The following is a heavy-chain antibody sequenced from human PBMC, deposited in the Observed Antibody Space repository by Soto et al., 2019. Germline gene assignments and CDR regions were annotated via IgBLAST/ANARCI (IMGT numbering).Heavy chain of an antibody. V-gene: IGHV1-46*01. J-gene: IGHJ4*02. D-gene: IGHD3-3*01. CDR3: ARAPREELYHFDY. Sequence: QVQLAQSGAEVKKPGASVKVSCKASGYTFTNYYVHWVRQAPGQGLEWMGIITPRGGATTYAQKFQGRVTMTRVTSTSTVYMELSSLRSEDTAVYFCARAPREELYHFDYWGRGTLVSVSS. CDR1: GYTFTNYY. CDR2: ITPRGGAT.